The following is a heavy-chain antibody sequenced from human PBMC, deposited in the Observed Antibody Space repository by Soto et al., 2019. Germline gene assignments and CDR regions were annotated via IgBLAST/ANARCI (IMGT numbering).Heavy chain of an antibody. D-gene: IGHD3-22*01. CDR2: ISYDGSNK. J-gene: IGHJ4*02. Sequence: PGGSLRLSCAASGFTFSSYGMHWVRQPPGKGLEWVAVISYDGSNKYYVDSVKGRFTTSRDNSKNTLYLQMNSLRAEDTAVYYCAKDSSAIHYDISGYLGHWGQGTLVTVSS. V-gene: IGHV3-30*18. CDR1: GFTFSSYG. CDR3: AKDSSAIHYDISGYLGH.